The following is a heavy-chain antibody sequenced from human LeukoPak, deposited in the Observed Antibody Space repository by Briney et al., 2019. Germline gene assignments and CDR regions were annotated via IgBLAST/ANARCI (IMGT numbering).Heavy chain of an antibody. CDR2: ISSSSSTI. CDR1: GFTFSSFG. V-gene: IGHV3-48*02. Sequence: GGSLRLSCAASGFTFSSFGMNWVRQAPGKGLEWVSYISSSSSTIYYADSVKGRLTISRDNAKNSLHLQMNSLRDEDTAVYYCARDSSSSWYVSYGMDVWGQGTTVTVSS. D-gene: IGHD6-13*01. CDR3: ARDSSSSWYVSYGMDV. J-gene: IGHJ6*02.